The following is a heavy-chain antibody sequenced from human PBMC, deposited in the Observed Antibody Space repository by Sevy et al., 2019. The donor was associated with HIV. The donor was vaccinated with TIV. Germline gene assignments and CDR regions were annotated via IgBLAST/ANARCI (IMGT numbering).Heavy chain of an antibody. CDR3: ALMATRLAVDY. CDR2: IYYSGST. CDR1: GGSISSYY. J-gene: IGHJ4*02. Sequence: SETLSLTCTVSGGSISSYYWSWIRQPPGKGLEWIGYIYYSGSTNYIPSLKSRVTISVDTSKNQFSLKLSSVTAADTAVYYCALMATRLAVDYWGQGTLVTVSS. V-gene: IGHV4-59*01. D-gene: IGHD2-8*01.